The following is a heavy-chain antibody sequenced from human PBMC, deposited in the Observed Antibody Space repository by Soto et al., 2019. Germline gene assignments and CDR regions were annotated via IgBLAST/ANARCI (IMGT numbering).Heavy chain of an antibody. CDR2: ISAHNGNT. V-gene: IGHV1-18*01. D-gene: IGHD1-1*01. Sequence: QVHLVQSGAEVKKPGASVKVSCKGSGYAFTTYGITWVRQAPGQGLEWMGWISAHNGNTTYAQKLQGRVTVTRDTSTSTAYMELRSLRSDDTAVYYCARGRYGDYWGQGALVTVSP. J-gene: IGHJ4*02. CDR1: GYAFTTYG. CDR3: ARGRYGDY.